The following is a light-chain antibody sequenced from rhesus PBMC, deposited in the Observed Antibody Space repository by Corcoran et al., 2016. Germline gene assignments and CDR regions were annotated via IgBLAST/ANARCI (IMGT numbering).Light chain of an antibody. J-gene: IGKJ1*01. V-gene: IGKV3-31*02. Sequence: EIVMTQSPATLSLSPGERATLSCRASQSVSSYLAWYQQKPGQAPRLLIYGASSRATGIPDRFSGSVSGTDCTLTISSLEPEDFAVYYCQETSNLWTFGQGTKVEIK. CDR1: QSVSSY. CDR3: QETSNLWT. CDR2: GAS.